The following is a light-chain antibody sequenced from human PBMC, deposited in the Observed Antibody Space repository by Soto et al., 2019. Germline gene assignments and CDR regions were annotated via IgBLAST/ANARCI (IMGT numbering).Light chain of an antibody. CDR3: QHRANWPLT. CDR1: QSISSY. J-gene: IGKJ1*01. CDR2: AAT. Sequence: DIQMTQSPSSLSASVGDRVTITCRASQSISSYLNWYQHKPGKAPNLLIYAATTLQSGVPSRFSGSGSGTDFTLTISSLEPEDFAVYFCQHRANWPLTFGQGTKVDI. V-gene: IGKV1-39*01.